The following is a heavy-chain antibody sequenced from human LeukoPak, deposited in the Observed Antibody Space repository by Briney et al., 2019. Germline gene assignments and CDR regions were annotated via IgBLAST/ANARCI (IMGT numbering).Heavy chain of an antibody. J-gene: IGHJ3*02. D-gene: IGHD3-3*01. CDR2: INSDGSST. CDR1: GFTFSSYW. Sequence: GGSLRLSCAASGFTFSSYWMHWVRQAPGKGLVWVSRINSDGSSTSYADSVKGRFTISRDNAKNTLYLQMNSLRAKDTAVYYCASIYDFWSGYYHDAFDIWGQGTMVTVSS. V-gene: IGHV3-74*01. CDR3: ASIYDFWSGYYHDAFDI.